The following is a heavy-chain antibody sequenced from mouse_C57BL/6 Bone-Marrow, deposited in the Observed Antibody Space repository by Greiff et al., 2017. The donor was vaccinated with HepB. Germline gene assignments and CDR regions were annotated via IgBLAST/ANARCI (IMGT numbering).Heavy chain of an antibody. CDR1: GFNIKDTY. Sequence: VQLKQSGAELVKPGASVKLSCTASGFNIKDTYMHWVKQRPEQGLEWIGRIYPANGSTKYDPKFQGKATITADTSSNIAYLHLSSRTSEDTAVYYCARISPAFDSWGQGTPLTVSS. CDR3: ARISPAFDS. J-gene: IGHJ2*01. V-gene: IGHV14-3*02. D-gene: IGHD1-2*01. CDR2: IYPANGST.